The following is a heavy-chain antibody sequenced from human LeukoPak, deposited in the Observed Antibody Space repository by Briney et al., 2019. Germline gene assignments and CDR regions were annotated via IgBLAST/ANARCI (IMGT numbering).Heavy chain of an antibody. J-gene: IGHJ4*02. V-gene: IGHV3-7*03. CDR3: ARDYDILTPQRFDY. D-gene: IGHD3-9*01. CDR1: GFTFSSYW. Sequence: GGSLRLSCAASGFTFSSYWMSWVRQAPGKGLEWVANIKQDGSEKYYVDSVKGRFTISRDNAKNSLYLQMNSLRAEDTAVYYCARDYDILTPQRFDYWGQGTLVTVSS. CDR2: IKQDGSEK.